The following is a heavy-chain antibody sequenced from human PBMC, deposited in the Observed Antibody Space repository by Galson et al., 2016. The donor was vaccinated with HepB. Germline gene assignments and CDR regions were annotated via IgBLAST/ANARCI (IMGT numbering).Heavy chain of an antibody. D-gene: IGHD3-22*01. V-gene: IGHV4-4*02. Sequence: SETLSLTCAVSGGSIRSNNWWTWVRQSPGKGLEWIGEVYHSGSANYNPSLKSRVTISVDKSKNQFSLNLNSVTATATAVYYCARYSSGRSGYYYGMDVWGQGATVTVSS. J-gene: IGHJ6*02. CDR2: VYHSGSA. CDR1: GGSIRSNNW. CDR3: ARYSSGRSGYYYGMDV.